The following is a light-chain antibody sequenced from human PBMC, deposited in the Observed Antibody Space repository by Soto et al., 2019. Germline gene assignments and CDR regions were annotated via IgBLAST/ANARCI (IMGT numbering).Light chain of an antibody. CDR1: QSISSW. Sequence: DIQMTQSPSTLSASVRDRVTITCLASQSISSWLAWYQQKPGKAPKLLIYKASSLESGVPSRFSGSGSGTEFTLTISSLQPDDFATYYCQQYNSYSRTFGQRTKVDI. V-gene: IGKV1-5*03. CDR3: QQYNSYSRT. CDR2: KAS. J-gene: IGKJ1*01.